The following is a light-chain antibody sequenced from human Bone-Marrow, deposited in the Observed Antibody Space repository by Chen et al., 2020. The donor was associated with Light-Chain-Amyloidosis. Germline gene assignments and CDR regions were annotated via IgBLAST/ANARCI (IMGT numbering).Light chain of an antibody. CDR2: EVS. V-gene: IGLV2-14*01. CDR3: SSYTITTTDVI. Sequence: QSALTQPASVSGSPGQSITISCTGTSRDIGTFNYVSWYHQHPGKAPQLIIFEVSNRPSGVAARFSGSKSGNPTSLTIAGLQPGDEADLYCSSYTITTTDVIFGGGTELTVV. J-gene: IGLJ2*01. CDR1: SRDIGTFNY.